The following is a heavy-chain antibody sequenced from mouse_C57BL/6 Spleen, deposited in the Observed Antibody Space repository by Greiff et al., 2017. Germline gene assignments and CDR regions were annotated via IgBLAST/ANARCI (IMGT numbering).Heavy chain of an antibody. D-gene: IGHD1-1*01. Sequence: QVQLKQPGTELVKPGASVKLSCKASGYTFTSYWMHWVKQRPGQGLEWIGNINPSNGGTNYNEKFKSKATLTVDKSSSTAYMQLSSLTSEDSAVYYCARGRRLITTVVAEDFDYGGQGTTLTVSS. V-gene: IGHV1-53*01. CDR3: ARGRRLITTVVAEDFDY. J-gene: IGHJ2*01. CDR2: INPSNGGT. CDR1: GYTFTSYW.